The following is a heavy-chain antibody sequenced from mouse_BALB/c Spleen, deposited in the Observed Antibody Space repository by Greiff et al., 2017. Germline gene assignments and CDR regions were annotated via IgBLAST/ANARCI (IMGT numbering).Heavy chain of an antibody. V-gene: IGHV5-4*02. D-gene: IGHD2-3*01. J-gene: IGHJ4*01. CDR1: GFTFSDYY. CDR3: ARGYDGYYYAMDY. Sequence: EVHLVESGGGLVKPGGSLKLSCAASGFTFSDYYMYWVRQTPEKRLEWVATISDGGSYTYYPDSVKGRFTISRDNAKNNLYLQMSSLKSEDTAMYYCARGYDGYYYAMDYWGQGTSVTVSS. CDR2: ISDGGSYT.